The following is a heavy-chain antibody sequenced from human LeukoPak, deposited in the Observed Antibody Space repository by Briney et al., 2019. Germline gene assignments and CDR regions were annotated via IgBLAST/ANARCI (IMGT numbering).Heavy chain of an antibody. J-gene: IGHJ4*02. CDR1: GFTFGDYA. V-gene: IGHV3-49*03. Sequence: GGSLRLSCTASGFTFGDYAMNWFRQAPGKGLEWVGFIRSQAYGGATEYAASVKGRFTISRDDSKTIAYLQMNSLKTEDTAVYYCTTYGSGRKFDYWGQGILVTVSS. D-gene: IGHD3-10*01. CDR3: TTYGSGRKFDY. CDR2: IRSQAYGGAT.